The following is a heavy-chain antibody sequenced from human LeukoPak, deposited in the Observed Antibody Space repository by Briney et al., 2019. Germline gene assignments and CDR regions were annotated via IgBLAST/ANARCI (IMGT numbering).Heavy chain of an antibody. V-gene: IGHV3-23*01. D-gene: IGHD5-12*01. CDR2: ISGSGGST. Sequence: PGGSLRLSCAASGFTFSSYAMSWVRQAPGKGLEWVSAISGSGGSTYYADSVKGRFTISRDNSKNTLYLQMNSLRAEDTAVYYCAKDILXSSGYXXXXDYWGQGTLXTVSS. CDR1: GFTFSSYA. J-gene: IGHJ4*02. CDR3: AKDILXSSGYXXXXDY.